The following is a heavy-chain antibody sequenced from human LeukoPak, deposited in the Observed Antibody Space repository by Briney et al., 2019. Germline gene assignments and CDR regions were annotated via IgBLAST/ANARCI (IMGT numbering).Heavy chain of an antibody. J-gene: IGHJ6*03. CDR2: INHSGST. CDR3: ARQRYSDFDSTNDYHYYLDV. CDR1: GGSFGGYY. V-gene: IGHV4-34*01. D-gene: IGHD5-12*01. Sequence: SETLSLTCAVYGGSFGGYYWSWIRQPPGKGLEWIGEINHSGSTNYNPSLKSRVTISLDTSRNQFSLKLSSVTAADTAVYYCARQRYSDFDSTNDYHYYLDVWGKGTTVTVSS.